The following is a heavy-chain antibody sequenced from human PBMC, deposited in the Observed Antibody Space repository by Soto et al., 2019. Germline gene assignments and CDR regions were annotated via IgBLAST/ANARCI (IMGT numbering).Heavy chain of an antibody. D-gene: IGHD5-18*01. V-gene: IGHV3-53*01. CDR1: GFTVSSNY. J-gene: IGHJ4*02. CDR3: AGGFSYGYIDH. CDR2: IFAGGGA. Sequence: PGGSLRLSCAASGFTVSSNYMSWVRQAPGRGLEWLSVIFAGGGAYYADSVKGRFTISKDNSKNRVYLHMNTLRAGDTAVYYCAGGFSYGYIDHWGQGTPVTVSS.